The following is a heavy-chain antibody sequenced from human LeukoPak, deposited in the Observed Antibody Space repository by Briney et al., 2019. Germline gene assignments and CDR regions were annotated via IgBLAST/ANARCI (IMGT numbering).Heavy chain of an antibody. CDR1: GYSISSGYY. V-gene: IGHV4-38-2*01. CDR2: IGHSGST. D-gene: IGHD2-2*01. J-gene: IGHJ5*02. CDR3: ASRRTNSIFSRWFDP. Sequence: SETLSLTCAVSGYSISSGYYWGWIRPPPGKGLEWIGIIGHSGSTYYTPSLKSRVTISVDTSKNQFSLKLSSLTAAATALYYFASRRTNSIFSRWFDPWGQGTLVTVSS.